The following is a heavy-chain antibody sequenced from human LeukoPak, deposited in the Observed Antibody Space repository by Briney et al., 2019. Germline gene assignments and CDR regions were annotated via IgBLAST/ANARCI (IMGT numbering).Heavy chain of an antibody. V-gene: IGHV3-74*01. CDR3: ARGNDYWSGYIDY. D-gene: IGHD3-3*01. CDR1: GFAFSSHW. CDR2: VKNDGSSA. Sequence: HPGGSWRLSCAASGFAFSSHWRHWVRQAPGKGPLWVSHVKNDGSSANYADSVRGRFTISRDNAKNTLYLQMNSLRAEDTAVYYCARGNDYWSGYIDYWGQGTLVTVSS. J-gene: IGHJ4*02.